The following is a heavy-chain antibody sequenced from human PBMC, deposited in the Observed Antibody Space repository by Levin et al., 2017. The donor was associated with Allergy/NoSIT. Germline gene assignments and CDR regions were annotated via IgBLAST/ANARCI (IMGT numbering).Heavy chain of an antibody. J-gene: IGHJ5*02. V-gene: IGHV4-61*09. CDR1: GDSISSGSFY. CDR3: ASAPVIPAAMFDP. D-gene: IGHD2-2*01. CDR2: IYIAGRT. Sequence: SQTLSLTCTVSGDSISSGSFYWTWIRQPAGKGLEWIGHIYIAGRTTYNPSLKSRVTISLDTSKNQFSLRLTSVTAADTAVYYCASAPVIPAAMFDPWGQGTRVTVSS.